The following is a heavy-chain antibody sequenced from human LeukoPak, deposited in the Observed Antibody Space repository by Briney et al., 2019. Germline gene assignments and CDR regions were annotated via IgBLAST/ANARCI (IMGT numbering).Heavy chain of an antibody. Sequence: SETLSLTCAVYGGSFSGYYWSWIRQPPGKGLEWTGKINHSGSTYYNPSLKSRVTISVDTSKNQFSLKLSSVTAADTAVYYCARGLIVPAATRYWYFDLWGRGTLVTVSS. CDR2: INHSGST. V-gene: IGHV4-34*01. J-gene: IGHJ2*01. CDR1: GGSFSGYY. D-gene: IGHD2-2*01. CDR3: ARGLIVPAATRYWYFDL.